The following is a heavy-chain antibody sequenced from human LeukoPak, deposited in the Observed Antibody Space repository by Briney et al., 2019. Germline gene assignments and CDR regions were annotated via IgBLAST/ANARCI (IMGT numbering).Heavy chain of an antibody. D-gene: IGHD2-15*01. CDR2: ISSSGSTI. Sequence: GGSLRLSCAASGFTFNSYEMNWVRQAPGKGLEWVSYISSSGSTIYYADSVKGRFTISRDNAKNSLYLQMNSLRAEDTAVYYCARDGYCSGGSCYGSPPFDYWGQGTLVTVSS. CDR1: GFTFNSYE. V-gene: IGHV3-48*03. CDR3: ARDGYCSGGSCYGSPPFDY. J-gene: IGHJ4*02.